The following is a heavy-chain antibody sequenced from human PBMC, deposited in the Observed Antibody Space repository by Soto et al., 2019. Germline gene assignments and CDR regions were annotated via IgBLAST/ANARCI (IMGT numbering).Heavy chain of an antibody. CDR2: INHSGST. D-gene: IGHD4-17*01. Sequence: SETLSLTCAVYGGAVSGYYWSWIRQPPGKGLEWTGEINHSGSTNYNPSLKSRVTTSVDTSKNQFSLKLSSVTAADTAVYYCARSFYNGDGLYAFDIWGQGTMVTVSS. V-gene: IGHV4-34*01. CDR3: ARSFYNGDGLYAFDI. J-gene: IGHJ3*02. CDR1: GGAVSGYY.